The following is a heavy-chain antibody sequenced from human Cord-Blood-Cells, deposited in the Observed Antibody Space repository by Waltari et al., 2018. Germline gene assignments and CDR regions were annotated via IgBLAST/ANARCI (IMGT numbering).Heavy chain of an antibody. Sequence: EVQLVESGGGLVQPGRSLRLSCAASGFTFDDYAMHWVRQAPGKGLEWVSGISWNSGSIGYADSVKGRFTISRDNAKNSLYLQMNSLRAEDTALYYCAKEAPSRPKLGTSYYYYGMDVWGQGTTVTVSS. D-gene: IGHD7-27*01. J-gene: IGHJ6*02. CDR2: ISWNSGSI. CDR3: AKEAPSRPKLGTSYYYYGMDV. CDR1: GFTFDDYA. V-gene: IGHV3-9*01.